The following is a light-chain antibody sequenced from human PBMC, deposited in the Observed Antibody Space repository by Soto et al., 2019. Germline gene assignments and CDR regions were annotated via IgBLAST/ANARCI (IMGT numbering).Light chain of an antibody. CDR1: SSDVGGYGY. J-gene: IGLJ1*01. Sequence: QSALTQPASVSGSPGQSITISCTGTSSDVGGYGYVSWCQQHPGKAPKLIIYEVSNRPPGVSNRFSGSKSGNTASLTISGLQAEDEADYYCNSYTSKSTGVFGTGPKVTVL. V-gene: IGLV2-14*01. CDR2: EVS. CDR3: NSYTSKSTGV.